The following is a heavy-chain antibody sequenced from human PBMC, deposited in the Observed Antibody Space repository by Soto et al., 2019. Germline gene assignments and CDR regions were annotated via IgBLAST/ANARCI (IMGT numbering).Heavy chain of an antibody. CDR3: ARVVEYCSSTSCYFAFDP. CDR1: GGTFSSYA. D-gene: IGHD2-2*01. J-gene: IGHJ5*02. CDR2: IIPIFGTA. V-gene: IGHV1-69*01. Sequence: QVQLVQSGAEVKKPGSSVKVSCKASGGTFSSYAIGWVRQAPGQGLEWMGGIIPIFGTANYAQKFQGRVTITADESTSTAYMELSSLRSEDTAVYYCARVVEYCSSTSCYFAFDPWGQGTLVTVSS.